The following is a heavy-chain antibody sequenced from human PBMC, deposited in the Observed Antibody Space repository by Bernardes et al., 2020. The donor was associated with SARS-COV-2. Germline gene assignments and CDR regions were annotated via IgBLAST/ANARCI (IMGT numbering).Heavy chain of an antibody. CDR3: AREPLTSSFSFVWLPLDY. CDR2: ISYDGSNK. Sequence: GGSLRLSRAASGFTFSSYAMHWVRQAPGKGLEWVAVISYDGSNKYYADSVKGRFTISRDNSKNTLYLQMNSLRAEDTAVYYCAREPLTSSFSFVWLPLDYWGQGTLVTVSS. D-gene: IGHD6-19*01. J-gene: IGHJ4*02. V-gene: IGHV3-30-3*01. CDR1: GFTFSSYA.